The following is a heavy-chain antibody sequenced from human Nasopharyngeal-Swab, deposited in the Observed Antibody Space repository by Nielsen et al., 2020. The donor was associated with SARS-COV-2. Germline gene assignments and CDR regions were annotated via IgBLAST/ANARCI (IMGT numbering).Heavy chain of an antibody. J-gene: IGHJ6*02. Sequence: GESLKISCAASGFTFSSYSMNWVRQAPGKGLEWVSYISSSSSTIYYADSVKGRFTISRDNAKNSLYLQMNSLRAEDTAVYYCAGDRATPSPGYYYYGMDVWGQGTTVTVSS. CDR1: GFTFSSYS. CDR3: AGDRATPSPGYYYYGMDV. CDR2: ISSSSSTI. V-gene: IGHV3-48*04.